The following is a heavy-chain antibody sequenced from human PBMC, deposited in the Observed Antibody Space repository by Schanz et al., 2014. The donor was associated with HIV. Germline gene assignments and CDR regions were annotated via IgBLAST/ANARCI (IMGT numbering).Heavy chain of an antibody. V-gene: IGHV3-23*04. CDR2: ISISGETT. Sequence: VQLVQSGGGVVQPGRSLRLSCAASGFIFRTHGMHWVRQAPGKGLEWVSGISISGETTYYADSVKGRFTISRDNSKNTLYLQMNSLRVEDTAVYYCANEEVPNDYWGQGTLVTVSS. CDR3: ANEEVPNDY. CDR1: GFIFRTHG. J-gene: IGHJ4*02.